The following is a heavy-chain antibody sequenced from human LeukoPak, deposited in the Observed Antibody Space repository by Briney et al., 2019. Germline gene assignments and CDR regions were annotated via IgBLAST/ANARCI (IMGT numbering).Heavy chain of an antibody. CDR1: GYTFTSYD. V-gene: IGHV1-8*01. CDR3: ASVSAHYYYYGMDV. J-gene: IGHJ6*02. Sequence: ASVKVSCKASGYTFTSYDINWVRQATGQGLEWMGWMNPNSGNTGYAQKFQGRVTMTRNTSISTAYMELSSLGSEDTAVYYCASVSAHYYYYGMDVWGQGTTVTVSS. CDR2: MNPNSGNT. D-gene: IGHD2/OR15-2a*01.